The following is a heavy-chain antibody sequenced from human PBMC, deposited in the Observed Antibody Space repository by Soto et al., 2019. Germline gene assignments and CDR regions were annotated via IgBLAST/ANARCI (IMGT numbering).Heavy chain of an antibody. CDR1: GGTFSSYA. Sequence: RASVKVSCKASGGTFSSYAISWVRQAPGQGLEWMGGIIPIFGTANYAQKFQGRVTITADESTSTAYMELSSLRSEDTAVYYCASSSYYDSSGYYLTFLWFDPWGQGTLVTVSS. D-gene: IGHD3-22*01. CDR2: IIPIFGTA. V-gene: IGHV1-69*13. J-gene: IGHJ5*02. CDR3: ASSSYYDSSGYYLTFLWFDP.